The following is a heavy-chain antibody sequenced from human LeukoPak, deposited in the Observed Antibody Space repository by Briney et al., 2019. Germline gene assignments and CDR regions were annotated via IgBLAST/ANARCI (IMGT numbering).Heavy chain of an antibody. Sequence: GGSLRLSXAASGFTFSNVWMSWVRQAPGKGLVWVGRIKTKADGGTTDYAAPVKGRFTISRDDSKNTMYLQMNSLKAEDTAVYYCTTEVGKGYYYDSSGSLSPDYWGQGTLVTVSS. CDR1: GFTFSNVW. CDR2: IKTKADGGTT. J-gene: IGHJ4*02. V-gene: IGHV3-15*01. CDR3: TTEVGKGYYYDSSGSLSPDY. D-gene: IGHD3-22*01.